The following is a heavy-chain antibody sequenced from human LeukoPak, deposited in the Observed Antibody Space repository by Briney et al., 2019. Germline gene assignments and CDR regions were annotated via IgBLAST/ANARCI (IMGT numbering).Heavy chain of an antibody. V-gene: IGHV4-59*01. CDR1: GGSISSYY. J-gene: IGHJ6*04. CDR2: IYYSGST. CDR3: ARDAGYYGSGSLDV. Sequence: SETLSLTCTVSGGSISSYYWSWIRQPPGKGLEWIGYIYYSGSTNYNPSLKSRVTISVDTSKIQFSLKLSSVTAADTAVYYCARDAGYYGSGSLDVWGKGTTVTVSS. D-gene: IGHD3-10*01.